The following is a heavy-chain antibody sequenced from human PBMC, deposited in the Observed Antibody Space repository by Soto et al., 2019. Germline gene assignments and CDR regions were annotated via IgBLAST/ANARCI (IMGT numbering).Heavy chain of an antibody. Sequence: PGGSLRLSCAASGFTFSSYAMSWVRQTPGKGLEWVSAISGSGGSTYYADSVKGRFTISRDNSKNTLYLQMNSLRAEDTAVYYCAKDLQWLTYYFDYWGQGTLVTVSS. V-gene: IGHV3-23*01. CDR3: AKDLQWLTYYFDY. CDR2: ISGSGGST. J-gene: IGHJ4*02. CDR1: GFTFSSYA. D-gene: IGHD6-19*01.